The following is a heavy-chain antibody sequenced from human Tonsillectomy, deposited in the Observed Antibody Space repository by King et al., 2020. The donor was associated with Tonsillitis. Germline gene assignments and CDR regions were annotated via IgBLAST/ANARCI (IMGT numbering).Heavy chain of an antibody. CDR2: ISSSSRYI. CDR1: GFTFSTYS. J-gene: IGHJ6*02. Sequence: VQLVESGGGLVKPGGSLRLSCVVSGFTFSTYSMNWVRQAPGKGLEWVSSISSSSRYIYYTDSVKGRFTISRDNARNLLYLQMNSLRPEDTAVYYCTKDVWGQGTTVIVSS. V-gene: IGHV3-21*01. CDR3: TKDV.